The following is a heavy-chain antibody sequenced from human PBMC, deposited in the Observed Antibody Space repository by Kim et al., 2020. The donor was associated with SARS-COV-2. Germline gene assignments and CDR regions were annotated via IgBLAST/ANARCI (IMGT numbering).Heavy chain of an antibody. CDR1: GFTFSSYG. CDR3: AKDHITIMGGYYYYGMDV. V-gene: IGHV3-30*18. J-gene: IGHJ6*02. D-gene: IGHD3-3*01. CDR2: ISYDGSNK. Sequence: GGSLRLSCAASGFTFSSYGMHWVRQAPGKGLEWVAVISYDGSNKYYADSVKGRFTISRDNSKNTLYLQMNSLRAEDTAVYYCAKDHITIMGGYYYYGMDVWGQGTTVTVSS.